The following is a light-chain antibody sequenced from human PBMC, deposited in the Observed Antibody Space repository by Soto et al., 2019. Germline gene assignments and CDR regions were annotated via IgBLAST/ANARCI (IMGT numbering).Light chain of an antibody. V-gene: IGLV2-14*01. Sequence: QSVLTQPASVSGSPGQSITISCTGTSSDVGAYNYVSWYQQHPGKAPKLMIYEVSNRPSGVSHRFSGSKSDNTASLTISGLQTDDEADYYCISYTSDDVRYVFGTGTKVTVL. CDR1: SSDVGAYNY. CDR2: EVS. CDR3: ISYTSDDVRYV. J-gene: IGLJ1*01.